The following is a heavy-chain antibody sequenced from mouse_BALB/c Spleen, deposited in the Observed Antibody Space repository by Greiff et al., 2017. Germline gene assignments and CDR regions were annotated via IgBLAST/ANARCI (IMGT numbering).Heavy chain of an antibody. CDR3: ARYKAAPYAMDY. CDR1: GDSITSGY. CDR2: ISYSGST. Sequence: VQLKQSGPSLVKPSQTLSLTCSVTGDSITSGYWNWIRKFPGNKLEYMGYISYSGSTYYNPSLKSRISITRDTSKNQYYLQLNSVTTEDTATYYCARYKAAPYAMDYWGQGTSVTVSS. V-gene: IGHV3-8*02. J-gene: IGHJ4*01. D-gene: IGHD3-2*02.